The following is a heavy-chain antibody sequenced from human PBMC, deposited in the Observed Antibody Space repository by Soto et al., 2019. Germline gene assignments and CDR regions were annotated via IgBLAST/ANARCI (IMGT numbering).Heavy chain of an antibody. CDR3: ARTLHQSGYDKFFGMTVHDY. CDR1: GGSFSGYY. J-gene: IGHJ4*02. D-gene: IGHD5-12*01. Sequence: SETLSLTCAVYGGSFSGYYWSWIRQPPGKGLEWIGEINHSGSTNYNPSLKSRVTISVDTSKNQFSLKLSSVTAADTAVYYCARTLHQSGYDKFFGMTVHDYWGQGTLVTVSS. V-gene: IGHV4-34*01. CDR2: INHSGST.